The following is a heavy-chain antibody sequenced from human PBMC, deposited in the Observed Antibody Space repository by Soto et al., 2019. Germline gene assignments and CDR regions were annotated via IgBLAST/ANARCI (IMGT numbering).Heavy chain of an antibody. J-gene: IGHJ4*02. V-gene: IGHV4-34*01. CDR1: NGSFSNNX. CDR2: ISPSGVT. D-gene: IGHD5-18*01. Sequence: SETLSLTCAVYNGSFSNNXGTWFRQPPGKGLEWIGEISPSGVTXYIPSXXSRVTISGDTSKNQFSLKMTSVTAADTAVYYCATSLWFXXQPEVWGQGALVTVSS. CDR3: ATSLWFXXQPEV.